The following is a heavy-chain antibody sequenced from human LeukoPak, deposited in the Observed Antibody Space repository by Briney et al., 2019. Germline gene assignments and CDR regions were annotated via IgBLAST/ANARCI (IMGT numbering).Heavy chain of an antibody. Sequence: PSETLSLTCTVSGGSISSYYWSWIRQPPGKGLEWIGYIYYSGSTYYNPSLKTRVTISMDTSKNQLSLKLQSVTAADTAVYYCARDKYCTSGVCYFDYWGQGTLVTVSS. CDR3: ARDKYCTSGVCYFDY. V-gene: IGHV4-59*12. J-gene: IGHJ4*02. CDR2: IYYSGST. CDR1: GGSISSYY. D-gene: IGHD2-8*01.